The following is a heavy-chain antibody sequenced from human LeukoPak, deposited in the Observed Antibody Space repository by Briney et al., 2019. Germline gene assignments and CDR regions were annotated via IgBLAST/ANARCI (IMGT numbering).Heavy chain of an antibody. V-gene: IGHV1-18*01. J-gene: IGHJ5*02. CDR2: ICAYNGNT. D-gene: IGHD3-22*01. CDR3: AREPYYYDSSGYYYIWFDP. Sequence: ASVKVSCKASGYTFTSYGISWVRQAPGQGREWMGWICAYNGNTNYAQKLQGRVTMTTDTSTSTAYMELRSLRSDDTAVYYCAREPYYYDSSGYYYIWFDPWGQGTLVTVSS. CDR1: GYTFTSYG.